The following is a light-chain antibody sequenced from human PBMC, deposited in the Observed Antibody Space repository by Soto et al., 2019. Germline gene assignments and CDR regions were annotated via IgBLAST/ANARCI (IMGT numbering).Light chain of an antibody. V-gene: IGLV1-47*02. CDR2: LGD. CDR3: CSYAGSSTSVV. Sequence: QSVLTQPPSASSTPGQTVTISCSGSTSNIGTFYVYWYQHLPGTAPKLLIYLGDQRASGVSDRFSGSKSGNTASLTISGLQAEDEADYYCCSYAGSSTSVVFGGGTKLTVL. J-gene: IGLJ2*01. CDR1: TSNIGTFY.